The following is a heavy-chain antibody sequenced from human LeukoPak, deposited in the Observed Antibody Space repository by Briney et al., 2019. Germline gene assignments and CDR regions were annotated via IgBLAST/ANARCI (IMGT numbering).Heavy chain of an antibody. V-gene: IGHV3-23*01. J-gene: IGHJ4*02. CDR2: ISDNGGTT. Sequence: GGSLRLSCAASGFTFTTYAMSWVRQAPGKGLEWVSVISDNGGTTYYADSVKGRFTISRDNSKDTLFLQMYSLRAEDTAVYYCAKSLGYYYSSGSYSRPLDYWGQGTLVTVSS. CDR3: AKSLGYYYSSGSYSRPLDY. D-gene: IGHD3-10*01. CDR1: GFTFTTYA.